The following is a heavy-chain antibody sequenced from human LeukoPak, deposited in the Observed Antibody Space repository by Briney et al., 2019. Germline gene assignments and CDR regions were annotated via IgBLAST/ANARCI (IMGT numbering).Heavy chain of an antibody. V-gene: IGHV4-30-4*08. J-gene: IGHJ4*02. CDR2: IYYSGST. CDR1: GGSFSGYY. Sequence: SETLSLTCAVYGGSFSGYYWSWIRQPPGKGLEWIGYIYYSGSTYYNPSLKSRVTISVDTSKNQFSLKLSSVTAADTAVYYCARDSSGYVLNWGQGTLVTVSS. CDR3: ARDSSGYVLN. D-gene: IGHD3-22*01.